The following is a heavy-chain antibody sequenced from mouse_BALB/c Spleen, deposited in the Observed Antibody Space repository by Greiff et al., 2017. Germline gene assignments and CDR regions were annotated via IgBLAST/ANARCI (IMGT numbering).Heavy chain of an antibody. CDR2: ISDGGSYT. V-gene: IGHV5-4*02. J-gene: IGHJ3*01. CDR1: GFTFSDYY. D-gene: IGHD2-1*01. Sequence: EVKLVESGGGLVKPGGSLKLSCAASGFTFSDYYMYWVRQTPEKRLEWVATISDGGSYTYYPDSVKGRFTISRDNAKNNLYLQMSSLKSEDTAMYYCARDYGSPFAYWGQGTLVTVSA. CDR3: ARDYGSPFAY.